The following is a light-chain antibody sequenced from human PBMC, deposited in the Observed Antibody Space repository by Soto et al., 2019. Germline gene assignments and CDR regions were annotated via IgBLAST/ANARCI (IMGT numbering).Light chain of an antibody. V-gene: IGKV1-5*03. CDR3: QQYESYWT. CDR2: KAS. J-gene: IGKJ1*01. CDR1: QNINSW. Sequence: DIQMTQSPPTLSASVGDRVTITCRASQNINSWLSWYQQKPGKAPALLIYKASNLQSVVPSRFSGSGSGTEFTLTISSLQPDDFATYYCQQYESYWTFGQGTKVEIK.